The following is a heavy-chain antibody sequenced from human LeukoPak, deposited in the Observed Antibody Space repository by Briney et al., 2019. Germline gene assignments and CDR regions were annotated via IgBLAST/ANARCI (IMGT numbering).Heavy chain of an antibody. J-gene: IGHJ4*02. CDR2: IYYSGST. CDR1: GGSISSYY. Sequence: SETLSLTCTVSGGSISSYYWSWIRQRPGKGLEWIGYIYYSGSTNYNPSLKSRVTISVDTSKNQFSLKLSSVTAADTAVYYCARGFSGGYYPYYFDYWGQGTLVTVSS. V-gene: IGHV4-59*01. CDR3: ARGFSGGYYPYYFDY. D-gene: IGHD3-10*01.